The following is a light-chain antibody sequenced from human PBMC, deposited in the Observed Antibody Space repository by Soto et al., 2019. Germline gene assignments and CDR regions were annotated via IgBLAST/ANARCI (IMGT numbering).Light chain of an antibody. V-gene: IGKV3-15*01. CDR3: QQYNNWPPIT. CDR2: GAS. Sequence: EIVMTQSPATLSVSPGERATLSCRASQCVSSNLAWYQQKPGQAPRLLIYGASTSATGILARFSGSGSGTEFTLTISSLQSEDFTVYYCQQYNNWPPITFGQGTRLEIK. J-gene: IGKJ5*01. CDR1: QCVSSN.